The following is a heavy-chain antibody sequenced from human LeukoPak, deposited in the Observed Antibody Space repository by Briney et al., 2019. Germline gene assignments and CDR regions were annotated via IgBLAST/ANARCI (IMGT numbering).Heavy chain of an antibody. CDR1: GFTFSSYS. Sequence: GGSLRLSCAASGFTFSSYSMNWVRQAPGKELEWVSSISSSSSYIYYADSVKGRFTISRDNAKNSLYLQMNSLRAEDTAVYYCARDSGYCGGDCYSGAFDIWGQGTMVTVSS. CDR2: ISSSSSYI. CDR3: ARDSGYCGGDCYSGAFDI. V-gene: IGHV3-21*01. J-gene: IGHJ3*02. D-gene: IGHD2-21*02.